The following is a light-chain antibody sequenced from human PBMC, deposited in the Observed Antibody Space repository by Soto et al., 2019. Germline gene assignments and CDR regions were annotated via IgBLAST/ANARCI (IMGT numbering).Light chain of an antibody. CDR3: AAWDDSLNGVV. V-gene: IGLV1-44*01. CDR2: SHN. Sequence: QSVLTQPPSASGTPGQRVTISCSGSSSNIGSNTVNWYQQLPGTAPKLLIYSHNQRPSGVPDRFSGSKSGTSASLATSGLQSEDEADYYCAAWDDSLNGVVFGGGTKLTVL. CDR1: SSNIGSNT. J-gene: IGLJ2*01.